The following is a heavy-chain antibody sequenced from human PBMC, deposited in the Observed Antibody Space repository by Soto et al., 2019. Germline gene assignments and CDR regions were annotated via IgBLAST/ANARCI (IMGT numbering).Heavy chain of an antibody. CDR1: GFTFSSYS. CDR3: ATSLAVQLGYYGRDV. Sequence: PGGSLRLSCAASGFTFSSYSLNWVRQAPGKGLEWVSSISGGGRDIKYGDSVKGRFIISRDNAMDSLHLQMYSLRADDTAIYFCATSLAVQLGYYGRDVWGPGTTVTVSS. CDR2: ISGGGRDI. V-gene: IGHV3-21*01. J-gene: IGHJ6*02. D-gene: IGHD6-6*01.